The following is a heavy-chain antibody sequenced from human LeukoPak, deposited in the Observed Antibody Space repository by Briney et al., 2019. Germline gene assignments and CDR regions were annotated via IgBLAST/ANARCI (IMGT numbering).Heavy chain of an antibody. V-gene: IGHV1-8*01. Sequence: GGSVTVSCMASGYTFTSYDMNWVRQAPGKGVEGVGWINPNSRNTGYAQKFQGRVTMTSNTSISTAYMELSSLRSEDTAVYYCAREYSSSCYYRDAFDICGQGAIVTASS. CDR2: INPNSRNT. D-gene: IGHD6-13*01. CDR1: GYTFTSYD. CDR3: AREYSSSCYYRDAFDI. J-gene: IGHJ3*02.